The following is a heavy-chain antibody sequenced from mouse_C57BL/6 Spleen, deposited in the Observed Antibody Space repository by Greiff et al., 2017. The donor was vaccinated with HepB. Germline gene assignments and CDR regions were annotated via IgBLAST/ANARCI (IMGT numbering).Heavy chain of an antibody. D-gene: IGHD3-2*02. CDR3: AMGLDSSGFAWFAY. J-gene: IGHJ3*01. Sequence: QVQLQQPGAELVKPGASVKVSCKASGYTFTSYWMHWVKQRPGQGLEWIGRIHPSDSDTNYNQKFKGKATLTVDKSSSTAYMQLSSLTSEDSAVYYCAMGLDSSGFAWFAYWGQGTLVTVSA. V-gene: IGHV1-74*01. CDR2: IHPSDSDT. CDR1: GYTFTSYW.